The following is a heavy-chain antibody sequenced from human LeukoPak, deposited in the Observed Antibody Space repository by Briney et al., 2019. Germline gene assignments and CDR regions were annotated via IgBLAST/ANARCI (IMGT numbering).Heavy chain of an antibody. V-gene: IGHV3-23*01. Sequence: PGGSLRLSCAASGLTFSDYAMSWFRQAPGKGLEWVSGITSGFTPHYADSVKGRFTISRDNSKNMFHLQLNGLRAEDTAVYAKDYSDSRVADVFFEYWGQGTLVTVSS. CDR3: DYSDSRVADVFFEY. J-gene: IGHJ4*02. D-gene: IGHD2-15*01. CDR1: GLTFSDYA. CDR2: ITSGFTP.